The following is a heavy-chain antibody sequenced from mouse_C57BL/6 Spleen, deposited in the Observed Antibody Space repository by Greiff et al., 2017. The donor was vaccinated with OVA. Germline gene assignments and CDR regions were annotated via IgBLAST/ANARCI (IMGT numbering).Heavy chain of an antibody. CDR2: ISSGGSYT. CDR3: ARPDYGSSSYYFDY. V-gene: IGHV5-6*01. Sequence: EVKLQESGGDLVKPGGSLKLSCAASGFTFSSYGMSWVRQTPDKRLEWVATISSGGSYTYYPDSVKGRFTISRDNAKNTLYLQMSSLKSEDTAMYYGARPDYGSSSYYFDYWGQGTTLTVSS. D-gene: IGHD1-1*01. CDR1: GFTFSSYG. J-gene: IGHJ2*01.